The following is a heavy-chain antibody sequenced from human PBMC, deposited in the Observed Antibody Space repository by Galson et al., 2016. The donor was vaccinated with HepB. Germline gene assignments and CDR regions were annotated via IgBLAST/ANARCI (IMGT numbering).Heavy chain of an antibody. CDR2: SYGDGST. CDR1: GFIVSNDY. D-gene: IGHD3-16*01. V-gene: IGHV3-53*01. Sequence: SLRLSCAASGFIVSNDYMNWVRQAPGKGLEWLSVSYGDGSTYYAESVRGRFTISRDNSKNSVFLQMNSLRAEDTAVYYCARDGGVKVGGDYWGQGTLVTVSS. J-gene: IGHJ4*02. CDR3: ARDGGVKVGGDY.